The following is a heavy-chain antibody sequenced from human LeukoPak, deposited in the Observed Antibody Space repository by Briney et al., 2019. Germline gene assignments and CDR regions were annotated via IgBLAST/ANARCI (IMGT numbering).Heavy chain of an antibody. Sequence: GGSLRLSCAASGFTFSSYEMNWVRQAPGKGLEWVSYISSSGSTIYYADSVKGRFTISRDNAKNSLYLQMNSLRAEGTAVYYCAREGDGYNQDYWGQGTLVTISS. D-gene: IGHD5-24*01. CDR2: ISSSGSTI. CDR3: AREGDGYNQDY. CDR1: GFTFSSYE. V-gene: IGHV3-48*03. J-gene: IGHJ4*02.